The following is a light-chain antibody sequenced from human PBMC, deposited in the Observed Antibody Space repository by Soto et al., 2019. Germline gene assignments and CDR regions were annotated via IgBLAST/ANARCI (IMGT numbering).Light chain of an antibody. CDR1: SADIGAFNY. J-gene: IGLJ2*01. CDR3: SSYSTSSALV. V-gene: IGLV2-14*03. Sequence: QSVLTQPASVSGSPGQSITISCAGTSADIGAFNYVSWYQHHPGKAPKLLIYDVSDRPSGVSTRFSASKSANTASLTISGIQADDEDDYYCSSYSTSSALVFGGGTKLTVL. CDR2: DVS.